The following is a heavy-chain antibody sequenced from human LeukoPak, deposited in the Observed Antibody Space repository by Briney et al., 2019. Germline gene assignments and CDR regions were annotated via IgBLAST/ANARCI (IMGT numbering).Heavy chain of an antibody. J-gene: IGHJ4*02. Sequence: VSVKVSCKASGYTFTSYGISWVRQAPGQGLEWMGWISAYNGNTNYAQKLQGRVTMTTDTSTSTAYMELRSLRSDDTAVYYCARGAMEYDFWSGYYTSFDYWGQGTLVTVSS. V-gene: IGHV1-18*01. CDR1: GYTFTSYG. CDR3: ARGAMEYDFWSGYYTSFDY. D-gene: IGHD3-3*01. CDR2: ISAYNGNT.